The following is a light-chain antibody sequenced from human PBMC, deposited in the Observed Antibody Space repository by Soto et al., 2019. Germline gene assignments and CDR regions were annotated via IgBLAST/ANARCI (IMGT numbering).Light chain of an antibody. CDR3: SSYTSGRTWV. Sequence: QSVLTQPASVSGSPGQSITISCTGSSSDIGSYNYVSWYQQHPGKAPQVLIYEVTTRPSGVSYRFSGSKSGNTASLTISGLQSDDEADYYCSSYTSGRTWVFGGGTKLTVL. V-gene: IGLV2-14*01. J-gene: IGLJ3*02. CDR1: SSDIGSYNY. CDR2: EVT.